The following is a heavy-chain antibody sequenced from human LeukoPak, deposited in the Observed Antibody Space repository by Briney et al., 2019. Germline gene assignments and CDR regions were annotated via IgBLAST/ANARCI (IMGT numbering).Heavy chain of an antibody. CDR2: INSDGSST. J-gene: IGHJ6*02. V-gene: IGHV3-74*01. Sequence: TGGSLRLSCAASGFTFSDYYMSWIRQAPGKGLVWVSRINSDGSSTSYADSVKGRFTISRDNAKNTLYLQMNSLRAEDTAVYYCARGYYDFWSGSYYYGMDVWGQGTTVTVS. CDR3: ARGYYDFWSGSYYYGMDV. CDR1: GFTFSDYY. D-gene: IGHD3-3*01.